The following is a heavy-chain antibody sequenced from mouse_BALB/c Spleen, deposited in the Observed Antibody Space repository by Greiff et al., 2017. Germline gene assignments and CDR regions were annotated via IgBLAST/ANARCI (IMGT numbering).Heavy chain of an antibody. CDR2: INPSSGYT. D-gene: IGHD1-1*02. J-gene: IGHJ4*01. CDR3: ARFGIPYYAMDY. Sequence: QVQLQQSAAELARPGASVKMSCKASGYTFTSYTMHWVKQRPGQGLEWIGYINPSSGYTEYNQKFKDKTTLTADKSSSTAYMQLSSLTSEDSAVYYCARFGIPYYAMDYWGQGTSVTVSS. CDR1: GYTFTSYT. V-gene: IGHV1-4*02.